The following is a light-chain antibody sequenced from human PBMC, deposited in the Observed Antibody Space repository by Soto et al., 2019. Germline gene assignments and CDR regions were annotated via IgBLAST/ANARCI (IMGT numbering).Light chain of an antibody. Sequence: QSVLTQPPSVSAAPGQKVTISCSGSSSNIGSNHVSWYQHLPGTAPKLLIYDNNKRPSGIPDRFSGSKSGTSATLGVTGLQTGDEAGYYCGAWDTSLSAYVFGTGTELTVL. CDR2: DNN. J-gene: IGLJ1*01. CDR1: SSNIGSNH. CDR3: GAWDTSLSAYV. V-gene: IGLV1-51*01.